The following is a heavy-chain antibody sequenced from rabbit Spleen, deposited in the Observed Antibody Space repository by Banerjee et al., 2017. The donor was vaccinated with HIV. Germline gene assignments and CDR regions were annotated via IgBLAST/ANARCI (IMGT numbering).Heavy chain of an antibody. V-gene: IGHV1S40*01. D-gene: IGHD1-1*01. CDR3: ARDLANVIGWNFGL. J-gene: IGHJ4*01. CDR1: GFSLSYNYV. Sequence: QSLEESGGGLVKPGGSLVLTCKASGFSLSYNYVICWVRQAPGKGLEWIACINSKSGENVYATWAKGRFTISKTSSTTVTLQMTSLTAADTATYFCARDLANVIGWNFGLWGPGTLVTVS. CDR2: INSKSGEN.